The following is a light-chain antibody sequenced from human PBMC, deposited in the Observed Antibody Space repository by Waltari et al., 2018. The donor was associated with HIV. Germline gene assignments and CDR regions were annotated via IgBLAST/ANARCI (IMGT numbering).Light chain of an antibody. CDR2: DTS. V-gene: IGKV3-11*01. CDR3: QQRTNWPPT. J-gene: IGKJ1*01. CDR1: QNVRNH. Sequence: ETVLTQSPPTLSLSPGERATVSCRASQNVRNHLAWYQQKPGQSPRLLIYDTSNRATGIPARFSGSGSATDFTLTISSLEPEDFAVYYCQQRTNWPPTFGQGTKVEIK.